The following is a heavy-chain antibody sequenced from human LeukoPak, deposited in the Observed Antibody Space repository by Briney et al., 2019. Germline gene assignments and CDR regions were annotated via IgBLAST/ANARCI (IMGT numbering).Heavy chain of an antibody. CDR3: ARVDDFWSGYPDY. CDR2: INPNSGGT. D-gene: IGHD3-3*01. V-gene: IGHV1-2*06. Sequence: ASVKVSCKASEYTFTGYYIHWVRQAPGQGLEWMGRINPNSGGTNYAQKFQGRVTITTDESTSTAYMELSSLRSEDTAVYYCARVDDFWSGYPDYWGQGTLVTVSS. CDR1: EYTFTGYY. J-gene: IGHJ4*02.